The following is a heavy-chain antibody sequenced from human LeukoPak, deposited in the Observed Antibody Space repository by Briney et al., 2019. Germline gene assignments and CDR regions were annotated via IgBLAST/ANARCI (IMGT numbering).Heavy chain of an antibody. J-gene: IGHJ6*01. V-gene: IGHV3-74*03. CDR3: VKGGHKLDIQTTHYYYGLDV. CDR2: VESDASRT. CDR1: GFTLSDHW. Sequence: GGSLRLFCVSSGFTLSDHWMYWARQGRSRGLAHVSRVESDASRTTHADSAKGRFTISRDDSKNTMYLQMNSLRVEDTAVYYCVKGGHKLDIQTTHYYYGLDVRGQGTTV. D-gene: IGHD5-12*01.